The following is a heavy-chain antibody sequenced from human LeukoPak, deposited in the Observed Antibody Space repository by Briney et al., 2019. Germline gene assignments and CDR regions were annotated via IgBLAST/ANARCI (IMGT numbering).Heavy chain of an antibody. CDR3: ARGRGDYNY. V-gene: IGHV4-59*01. D-gene: IGHD4-17*01. J-gene: IGHJ4*02. Sequence: SETLSLTCTVSGGSINNYYWSWIRRPPGKGLEWIGYIYYSGSTNYNPSLKSRVTISVDTSKNQFSLKLTSVTAADTAVYYCARGRGDYNYWGQGTLVTVSS. CDR2: IYYSGST. CDR1: GGSINNYY.